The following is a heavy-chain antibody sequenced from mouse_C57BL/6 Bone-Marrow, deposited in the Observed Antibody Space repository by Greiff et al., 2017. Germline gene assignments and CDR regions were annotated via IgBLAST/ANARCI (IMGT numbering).Heavy chain of an antibody. CDR1: GFNIKDYY. D-gene: IGHD1-2*01. V-gene: IGHV14-2*01. Sequence: EVQLQQSGAELVKPGASVKLSCTASGFNIKDYYMHWVKQRTEQGLEWIGRIDPEDGETKYAPKIQGKATITADTSSNTAYLQLSSLTSEDTAVYYCASSPLLRLYFDYWGQGTTLTVSS. CDR3: ASSPLLRLYFDY. CDR2: IDPEDGET. J-gene: IGHJ2*01.